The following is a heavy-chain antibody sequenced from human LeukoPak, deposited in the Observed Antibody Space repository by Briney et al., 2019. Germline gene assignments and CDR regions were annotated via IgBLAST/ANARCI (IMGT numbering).Heavy chain of an antibody. D-gene: IGHD4-17*01. V-gene: IGHV4-34*01. CDR2: INHSGST. CDR1: GGSFSGYY. CDR3: ARGRRGVSVTTDY. Sequence: PSETLSLTCTVYGGSFSGYYWSWIRQPPGKGLEWIGEINHSGSTNYNPSLKRRVTISVDTSKNQFSLKLSSVTAADTAVYYCARGRRGVSVTTDYWGQGTLVTVSS. J-gene: IGHJ4*02.